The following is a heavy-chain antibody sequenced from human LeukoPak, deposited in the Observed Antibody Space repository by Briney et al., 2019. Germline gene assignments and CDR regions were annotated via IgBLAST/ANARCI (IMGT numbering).Heavy chain of an antibody. J-gene: IGHJ4*02. CDR1: GGSISSSSYY. D-gene: IGHD3-22*01. V-gene: IGHV4-39*07. Sequence: SETLSLTCTVSGGSISSSSYYWGWIRQPPGKGLEWIGSIYYSGSTYYNPSLKSRVTISVDTSKNQFSLKLSSVTAADTAVYYCARVSQANYYDSSGYFDYWGQGTLVTVSS. CDR2: IYYSGST. CDR3: ARVSQANYYDSSGYFDY.